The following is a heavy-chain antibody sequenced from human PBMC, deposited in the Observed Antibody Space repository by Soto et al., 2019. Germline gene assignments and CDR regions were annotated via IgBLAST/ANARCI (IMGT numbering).Heavy chain of an antibody. V-gene: IGHV5-51*01. CDR2: IYPGDSDT. D-gene: IGHD1-1*01. J-gene: IGHJ6*02. CDR1: GYSFTSYW. CDR3: ARYGTTNYYYYGMDV. Sequence: GESLKISCKGSGYSFTSYWIGWVRQMPGKGLEWMGIIYPGDSDTRYSPSFQGQVTISADKSISTAYLQWSSLKASDTAMYYCARYGTTNYYYYGMDVWGQGTTVTVSS.